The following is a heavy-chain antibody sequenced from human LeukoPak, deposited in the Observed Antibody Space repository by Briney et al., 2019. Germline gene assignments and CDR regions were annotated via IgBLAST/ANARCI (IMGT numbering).Heavy chain of an antibody. CDR3: ARDLDPQRQIVVALGY. V-gene: IGHV3-30-3*01. Sequence: GGSLRLSCAASGFTFNSYAMHWVRQAPGKGLEWVAVISYDGSNKYYADSVKGRFTISRDNSKNTLYLQMNSLRAEDTAVNYCARDLDPQRQIVVALGYWGQGTLVTVSS. J-gene: IGHJ4*02. CDR2: ISYDGSNK. CDR1: GFTFNSYA. D-gene: IGHD3-22*01.